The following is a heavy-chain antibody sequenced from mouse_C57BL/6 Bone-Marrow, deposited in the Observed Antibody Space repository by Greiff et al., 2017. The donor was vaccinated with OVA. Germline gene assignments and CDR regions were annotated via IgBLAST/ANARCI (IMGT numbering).Heavy chain of an antibody. CDR2: IRNKANNHAT. Sequence: EVQGVESGGGLVQPGGSMKLSCAASGFTFSDAWMDWVRQSPEKGLEWVAEIRNKANNHATYYAESVKGRFTISRDDSKSSVYLQMNSLRAEDTGIYYCTIYYEYGGSYYFDYWGQGTTLTVSS. J-gene: IGHJ2*01. D-gene: IGHD2-4*01. CDR1: GFTFSDAW. V-gene: IGHV6-6*01. CDR3: TIYYEYGGSYYFDY.